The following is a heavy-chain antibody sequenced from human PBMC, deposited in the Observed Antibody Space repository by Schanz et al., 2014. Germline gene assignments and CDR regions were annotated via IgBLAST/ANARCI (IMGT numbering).Heavy chain of an antibody. CDR2: ISSGGRNI. CDR3: AKDHAGSDILTALGN. Sequence: EVQLVESGGGVVRPGGSLRLSCAASGFIFSAYTMNWVRQAPGKGLEWVSSISSGGRNISYADSVKGRFTISRDNSKNTLYLQMNSLRADDTAVYYCAKDHAGSDILTALGNWGQGTLVTVSS. D-gene: IGHD3-9*01. J-gene: IGHJ4*02. CDR1: GFIFSAYT. V-gene: IGHV3-48*01.